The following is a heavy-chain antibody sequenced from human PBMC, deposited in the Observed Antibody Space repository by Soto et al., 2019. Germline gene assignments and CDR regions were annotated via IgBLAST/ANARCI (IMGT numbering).Heavy chain of an antibody. D-gene: IGHD3-10*01. CDR2: ISWNSGSI. J-gene: IGHJ6*03. CDR1: GFTFDDYA. Sequence: GGSLRLSCAASGFTFDDYAMHWVRQAPGKGLEWVSGISWNSGSIGYADSVKGRFTISRDNAKNSLYLQMNSLRAEDTALYYCAKDGSLKGYMDVWGKGTTVTVSS. V-gene: IGHV3-9*01. CDR3: AKDGSLKGYMDV.